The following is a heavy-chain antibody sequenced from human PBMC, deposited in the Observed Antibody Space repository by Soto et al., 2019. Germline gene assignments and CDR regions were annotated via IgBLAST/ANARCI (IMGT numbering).Heavy chain of an antibody. CDR1: VFTVGDSA. V-gene: IGHV3-49*04. Sequence: GSLRLSCTASVFTVGDSAMRWVRQAPGKGLEWVGFIRSRAYGGTTEYSASVKGRFTISRDDSKTIAYLQMNSLKTEDTAVYYCTRDRSGSNIIVVVVAAISDGFYYGMDVWGQGTTVTAP. D-gene: IGHD2-15*01. CDR2: IRSRAYGGTT. J-gene: IGHJ6*02. CDR3: TRDRSGSNIIVVVVAAISDGFYYGMDV.